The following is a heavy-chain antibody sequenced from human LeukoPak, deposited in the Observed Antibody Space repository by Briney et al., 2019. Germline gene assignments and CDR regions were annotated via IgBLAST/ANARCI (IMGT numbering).Heavy chain of an antibody. CDR1: GLAFSSYS. CDR2: ISYDGSDE. Sequence: GGSLRLPCVASGLAFSSYSMHWVRQAPGKGLEWVGVISYDGSDEYYTDSVKGRFTISRDNSKNTVYLQMNSLRADDTAVYYCARDFTPEWFDIHWGQGTLVTVS. V-gene: IGHV3-30*04. CDR3: ARDFTPEWFDIH. D-gene: IGHD3-3*01. J-gene: IGHJ4*02.